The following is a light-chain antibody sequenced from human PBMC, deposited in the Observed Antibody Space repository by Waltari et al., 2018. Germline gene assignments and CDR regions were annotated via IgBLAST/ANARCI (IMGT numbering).Light chain of an antibody. V-gene: IGLV5-37*01. CDR2: YKSDSEK. CDR3: MFWPSNVWV. CDR1: SDINVGDFN. J-gene: IGLJ3*02. Sequence: QPVLTQPPSSSASPGESARLTCTLPSDINVGDFNINWYHQKPGSPPRFLLYYKSDSEKAQGSGVPGRFSGSKDASANAGILLISGLQSEDEADYYCMFWPSNVWVFGGGTKLTVL.